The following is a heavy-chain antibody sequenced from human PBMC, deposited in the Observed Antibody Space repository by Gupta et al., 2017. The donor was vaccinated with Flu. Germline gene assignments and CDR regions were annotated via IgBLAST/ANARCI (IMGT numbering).Heavy chain of an antibody. Sequence: EVQLVESGGGLVKPGGSLRLSCAASGFTFSSYSMNWVRQAPGKGLEWVSSISSSSSYIYYADSVKGRVTIARDNAKNSLYLQRNRLRAEETAVYYCARHDLYDYVGGSYRPNWFDPWGQGTLVTVSS. D-gene: IGHD3-16*02. J-gene: IGHJ5*02. CDR2: ISSSSSYI. CDR1: GFTFSSYS. CDR3: ARHDLYDYVGGSYRPNWFDP. V-gene: IGHV3-21*01.